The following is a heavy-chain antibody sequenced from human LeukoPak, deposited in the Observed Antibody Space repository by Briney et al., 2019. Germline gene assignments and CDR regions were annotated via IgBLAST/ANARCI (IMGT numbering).Heavy chain of an antibody. D-gene: IGHD1-26*01. CDR3: ARDNYDRYSGSYGYYFDY. Sequence: PGGSLRLSCAASGFTVSSNYMSWVRQAPGKGLEWVSVIYSGGSTYYADSVKGRFTISRDNSKNTLYLQMNSLRAEDTAVYYCARDNYDRYSGSYGYYFDYWGQGTLVTVSS. CDR2: IYSGGST. CDR1: GFTVSSNY. J-gene: IGHJ4*02. V-gene: IGHV3-53*01.